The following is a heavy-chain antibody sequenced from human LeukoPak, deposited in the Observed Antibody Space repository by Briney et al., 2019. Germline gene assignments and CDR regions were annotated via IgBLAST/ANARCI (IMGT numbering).Heavy chain of an antibody. CDR3: ARVGSYAFDI. J-gene: IGHJ3*02. CDR2: IHYSGST. V-gene: IGHV4-59*01. CDR1: AGSISSYY. Sequence: SETLSLTCTVPAGSISSYYWSWIRQPPGKGLEWIGYIHYSGSTNQNPSLKSRVTISVDTSKNQFSLNLSSVKAADTAVYYCARVGSYAFDIWGQGTMVTVSS.